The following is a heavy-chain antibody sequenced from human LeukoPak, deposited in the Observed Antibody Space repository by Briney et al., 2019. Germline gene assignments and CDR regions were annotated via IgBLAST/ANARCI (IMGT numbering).Heavy chain of an antibody. Sequence: GGSLRLSCAASGFTFSSYAMSWVRQAPGKGLEWVSAISGSGGSTYYADSVKGRFTISRDNAKNSLYLQMNGLRAEDTAVYYCARATWNLRSDYWGQGTLVTVSS. CDR3: ARATWNLRSDY. CDR1: GFTFSSYA. D-gene: IGHD1-7*01. CDR2: ISGSGGST. V-gene: IGHV3-23*01. J-gene: IGHJ4*02.